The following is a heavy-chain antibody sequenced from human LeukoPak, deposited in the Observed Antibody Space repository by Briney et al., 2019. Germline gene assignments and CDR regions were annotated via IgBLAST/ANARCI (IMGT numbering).Heavy chain of an antibody. CDR1: GLAFRSCA. V-gene: IGHV3-64D*06. D-gene: IGHD6-13*01. CDR3: AGNIAAEGFDY. Sequence: GGSLRLSCSASGLAFRSCAMHWVRQAPGKGLEYVSAISSNGGSTYYADSVKGRFTISRDNSKNTLYLQMSSLRAEDTAVYYCAGNIAAEGFDYWGQGTLVTVSS. CDR2: ISSNGGST. J-gene: IGHJ4*02.